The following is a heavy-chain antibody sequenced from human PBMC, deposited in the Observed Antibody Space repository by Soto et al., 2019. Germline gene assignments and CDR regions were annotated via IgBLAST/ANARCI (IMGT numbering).Heavy chain of an antibody. V-gene: IGHV4-39*01. D-gene: IGHD5-18*01. CDR2: TYYSGST. CDR3: ARGYGRNFDY. J-gene: IGHJ4*02. CDR1: GGSISSSSYF. Sequence: SETLSLTCSVSGGSISSSSYFWGWIRQPPGKGLEWIGSTYYSGSTYYNTSLKSRVTISVDTSKTQFSLKLTSVTAADTAVYYCARGYGRNFDYWGQGTLVTVSS.